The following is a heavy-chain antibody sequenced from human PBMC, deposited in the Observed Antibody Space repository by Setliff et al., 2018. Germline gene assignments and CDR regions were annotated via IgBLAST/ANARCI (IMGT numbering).Heavy chain of an antibody. D-gene: IGHD2-2*01. CDR1: GGSVTSHY. J-gene: IGHJ5*02. V-gene: IGHV4-59*08. CDR2: IFYSGDT. Sequence: SETLSLTCAVSGGSVTSHYWSWIRQPPGKGLEWIGFIFYSGDTNSNPSLKSGVTMSGDTSKNHFSLKLSSVTAADTSVYYCASRYCSSTNCWNWFDPWGQGTLVTVSS. CDR3: ASRYCSSTNCWNWFDP.